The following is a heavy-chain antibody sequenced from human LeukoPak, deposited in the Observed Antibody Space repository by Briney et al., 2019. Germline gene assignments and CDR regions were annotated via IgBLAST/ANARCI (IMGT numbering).Heavy chain of an antibody. Sequence: SETLSLTCTVSGGXISSYYCSWIRQPPGKGLEWIGYIYDSGSTNYNPSLKSRVTISVDTSKNQFSLKLSSVTAADTAVYYCARGLRTANWFDPWGQGTLVTVSS. V-gene: IGHV4-59*01. CDR3: ARGLRTANWFDP. D-gene: IGHD2-8*02. J-gene: IGHJ5*02. CDR1: GGXISSYY. CDR2: IYDSGST.